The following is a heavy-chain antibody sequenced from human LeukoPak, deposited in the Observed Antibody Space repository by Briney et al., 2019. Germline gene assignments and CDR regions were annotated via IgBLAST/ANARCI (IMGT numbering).Heavy chain of an antibody. CDR1: GFTFSNYA. Sequence: GGSLRLSCAASGFTFSNYALSWVRQAPGKGLEWVSDISGSGGSTYYADSVKGRFTISRDNSKNTLYLQMNSLRTEDTAVYYCAKLPTVAATIAGSGYWGQGALVTVSS. V-gene: IGHV3-23*01. CDR2: ISGSGGST. CDR3: AKLPTVAATIAGSGY. D-gene: IGHD6-19*01. J-gene: IGHJ4*02.